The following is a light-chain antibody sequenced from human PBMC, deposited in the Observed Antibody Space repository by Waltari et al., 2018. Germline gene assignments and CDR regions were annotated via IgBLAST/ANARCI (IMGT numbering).Light chain of an antibody. CDR3: NSYRSSSTLHFL. J-gene: IGLJ2*01. V-gene: IGLV2-14*03. CDR1: SSDIGPYDY. CDR2: DVT. Sequence: QSALTQPASVSASPGQSITISCTGTSSDIGPYDYVSWYQQHPGKAPKLIIYDVTYRPSGVSSRFSGSKSGNTASLTVSGLQAEDEADYFCNSYRSSSTLHFLFGGGTKLTVL.